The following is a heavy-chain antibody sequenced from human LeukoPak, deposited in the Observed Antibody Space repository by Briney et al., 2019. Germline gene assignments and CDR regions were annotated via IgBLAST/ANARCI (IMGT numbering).Heavy chain of an antibody. CDR3: ARDSGRSATYFNY. CDR1: GFTFSNFA. D-gene: IGHD3-10*01. CDR2: ISYDAGKT. Sequence: LPGGSLRLSCAASGFTFSNFAMHWVRQAPGKGLEWVAGISYDAGKTYYADSVRGRFTIFRDTSKNTLYLQMNGLRAEDTAVYYCARDSGRSATYFNYWGQGTQVTVSS. J-gene: IGHJ4*02. V-gene: IGHV3-30*04.